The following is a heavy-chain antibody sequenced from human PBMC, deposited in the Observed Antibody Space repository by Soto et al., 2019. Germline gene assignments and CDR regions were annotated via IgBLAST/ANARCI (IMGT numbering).Heavy chain of an antibody. Sequence: SETLSLTCTVSGGSIRSYYWGWIRQPPGKGLEWIGSIYYSGSTYYNPSLKSRVTISVDTSKNQFSLKLSSVTAADTAVYYCATQEVGGSYVYTFDPWGQGTLVTVPQ. CDR3: ATQEVGGSYVYTFDP. J-gene: IGHJ5*02. D-gene: IGHD1-26*01. CDR2: IYYSGST. CDR1: GGSIRSYY. V-gene: IGHV4-39*01.